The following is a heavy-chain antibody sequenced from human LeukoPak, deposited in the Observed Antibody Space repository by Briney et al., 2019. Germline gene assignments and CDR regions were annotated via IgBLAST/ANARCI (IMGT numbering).Heavy chain of an antibody. D-gene: IGHD1-26*01. Sequence: GGSLRLSCAASGLTFSFYAMSWVRQAPGKGLEWVSAIGSSGGDTYYADSVKGRFTISRDNSKNTLYLQMNSLRAEDTALYYCAKDGASGSYYLHYYYYMDVWGKGTTVTVSS. V-gene: IGHV3-23*01. CDR2: IGSSGGDT. J-gene: IGHJ6*03. CDR1: GLTFSFYA. CDR3: AKDGASGSYYLHYYYYMDV.